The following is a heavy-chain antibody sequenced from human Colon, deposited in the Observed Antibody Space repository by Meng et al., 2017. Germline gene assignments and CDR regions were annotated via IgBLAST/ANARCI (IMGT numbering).Heavy chain of an antibody. J-gene: IGHJ4*02. CDR2: IKTGHCYT. D-gene: IGHD3-22*01. CDR3: ASAHYDSSGSVDY. CDR1: GYTFTSYT. V-gene: IGHV1-3*04. Sequence: QVQLIQSGAEVKRPGASVKVSCKASGYTFTSYTMHWVRPAPGQRLEWMGWIKTGHCYTKYSQKFQDRVTITRDTSASTAYMELSSLRSEDTAVYYCASAHYDSSGSVDYWGQGTLVTVSS.